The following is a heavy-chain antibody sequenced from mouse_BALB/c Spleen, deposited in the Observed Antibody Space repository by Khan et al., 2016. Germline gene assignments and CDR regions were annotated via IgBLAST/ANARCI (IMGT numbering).Heavy chain of an antibody. CDR1: EYTFTSYV. Sequence: VQLQQSGPELVKPGASVKMSCKSSEYTFTSYVMHWVKQKPGQGLEWIGYIDPYNDGTKYNEKFKGKATLTTDKSSSTAYMELSSLTSEDSAVYYCARRGYTGTYFDYWRQGTTLTVTS. V-gene: IGHV1S136*01. CDR2: IDPYNDGT. D-gene: IGHD2-2*01. J-gene: IGHJ2*01. CDR3: ARRGYTGTYFDY.